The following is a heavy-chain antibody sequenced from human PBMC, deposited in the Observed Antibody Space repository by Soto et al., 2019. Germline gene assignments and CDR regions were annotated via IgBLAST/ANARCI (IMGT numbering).Heavy chain of an antibody. Sequence: APAKLTCKAPGYTFTSYALHWVRHAPRQRLEWMGWINAGNGNTKYSQKFQGRVTITRDTSASTAYMGLSSLRYEDTAVYYCARECLLAELRYFDFWGQGTLVIVSS. J-gene: IGHJ4*02. V-gene: IGHV1-3*01. CDR3: ARECLLAELRYFDF. CDR2: INAGNGNT. D-gene: IGHD1-26*01. CDR1: GYTFTSYA.